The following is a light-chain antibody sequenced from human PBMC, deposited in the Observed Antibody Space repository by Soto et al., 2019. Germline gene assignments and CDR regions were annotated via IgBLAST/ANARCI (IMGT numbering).Light chain of an antibody. Sequence: DIQMTQSPSTLSASVGDRVTITCRASQSISSWLAWYQQKPGKAPKFLIDKASNLESGVPSRFSGSGSGTEFTLTISSLQPDDFATYYCQQYKSYSLTFGQGTKVDI. J-gene: IGKJ1*01. CDR1: QSISSW. V-gene: IGKV1-5*03. CDR2: KAS. CDR3: QQYKSYSLT.